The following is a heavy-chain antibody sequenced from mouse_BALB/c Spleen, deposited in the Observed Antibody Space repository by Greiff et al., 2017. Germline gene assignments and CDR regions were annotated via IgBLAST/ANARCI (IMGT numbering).Heavy chain of an antibody. CDR3: ARELGPYYFDY. CDR2: ISSGSSTI. CDR1: GFTFSSFG. Sequence: EVNVVESGGGLVQPGGSRKLSCAASGFTFSSFGMHWVRQAPEKGLEWVAYISSGSSTIYYADTVKGRFTISRDNPKNTLFLQMTSLRSEDTAMYYCARELGPYYFDYWGQGTTLTVSS. V-gene: IGHV5-17*02. J-gene: IGHJ2*01. D-gene: IGHD4-1*01.